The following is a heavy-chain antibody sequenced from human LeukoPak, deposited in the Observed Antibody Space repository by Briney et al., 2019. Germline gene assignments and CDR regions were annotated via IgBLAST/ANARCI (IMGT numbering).Heavy chain of an antibody. Sequence: PGGSLRLSCAASGFTFSSYGMHWVRQAPGKGLEWVALIWYDGSNKYYIDSVKGRLTISRDNSKNTLYLQMNSLRAEDTAIYYCAREGPRGNSQFDYWGQGTLVTVSS. CDR2: IWYDGSNK. CDR1: GFTFSSYG. CDR3: AREGPRGNSQFDY. V-gene: IGHV3-33*08. D-gene: IGHD2/OR15-2a*01. J-gene: IGHJ4*02.